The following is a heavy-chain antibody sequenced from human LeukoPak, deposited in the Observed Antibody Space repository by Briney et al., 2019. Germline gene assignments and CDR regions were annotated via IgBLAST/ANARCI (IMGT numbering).Heavy chain of an antibody. D-gene: IGHD2-21*02. CDR1: GFTFSSYT. V-gene: IGHV3-23*01. CDR2: ISDPHSGSQT. CDR3: AKGTRCGGDCYTLFDY. J-gene: IGHJ4*02. Sequence: QPGGSLRLSCAASGFTFSSYTMNWVRQALGQGLEWVSTISDPHSGSQTHYADSVEGRFTISRDDSQNTVYLQMNSLRAEDTAVYYCAKGTRCGGDCYTLFDYWGQGTLVTVSS.